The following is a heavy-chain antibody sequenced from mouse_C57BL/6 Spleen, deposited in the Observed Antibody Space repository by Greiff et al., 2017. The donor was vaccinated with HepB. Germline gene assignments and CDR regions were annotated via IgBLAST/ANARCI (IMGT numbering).Heavy chain of an antibody. D-gene: IGHD2-4*01. J-gene: IGHJ3*01. CDR1: GYAFSSYW. V-gene: IGHV1-80*01. Sequence: VQLQQSGAELVKPGASVKISCKASGYAFSSYWMNWVKQRPGKGLEWIGQIYPGDGDTNYNGKFKGKATLTADKSSSTAYMQLSSLTSEDSAVYFCARALYYDYPGFAYWGQGTLVTVSA. CDR2: IYPGDGDT. CDR3: ARALYYDYPGFAY.